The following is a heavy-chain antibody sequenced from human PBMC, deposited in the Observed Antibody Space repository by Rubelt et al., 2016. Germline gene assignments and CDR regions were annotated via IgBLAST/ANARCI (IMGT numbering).Heavy chain of an antibody. CDR1: GYSISSGYY. V-gene: IGHV4-38-2*02. J-gene: IGHJ4*02. D-gene: IGHD3-22*01. Sequence: QVQLQESGPGLVKPSETLSLTCTVSGYSISSGYYWGWIRQPPGKGLEWIASIYYSRSTYYNPSLKSRATISVDTSKTRFSLKLSSVTAADTAVYYCAGHYFDSSALSDFWGQGTLVTVSS. CDR3: AGHYFDSSALSDF. CDR2: IYYSRST.